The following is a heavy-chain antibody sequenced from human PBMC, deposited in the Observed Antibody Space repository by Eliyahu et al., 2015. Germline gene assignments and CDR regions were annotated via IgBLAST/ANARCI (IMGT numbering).Heavy chain of an antibody. CDR1: GFPFNAYY. J-gene: IGHJ5*02. D-gene: IGHD1-14*01. CDR3: ARGAIGTTNWFDP. CDR2: VNPNSGDT. Sequence: QAQLVQSGAEVKKPGASAKVSCKASGFPFNAYYIHWVRQAPGPGLEWMGRVNPNSGDTKYAQKFQDRVTLTRDMSITTAYMELSRLRSDDTAVFYCARGAIGTTNWFDPWGQGTLVTVSS. V-gene: IGHV1-2*06.